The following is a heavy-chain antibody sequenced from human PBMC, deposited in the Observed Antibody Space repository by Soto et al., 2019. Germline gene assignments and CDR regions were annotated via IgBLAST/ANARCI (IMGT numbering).Heavy chain of an antibody. CDR3: GRCRTDSYAMDV. D-gene: IGHD5-18*01. CDR1: GYSFTSYG. CDR2: ISPYNGRT. Sequence: QVHLVQSGSDVEKPGASVKVSCKASGYSFTSYGIGWVRQVPGQGPEWMGWISPYNGRTNYAQSVKGRVVMTTDTSTNTVYLELRSLRSDDSAIYYCGRCRTDSYAMDVWGQGTTVTVSS. V-gene: IGHV1-18*01. J-gene: IGHJ6*02.